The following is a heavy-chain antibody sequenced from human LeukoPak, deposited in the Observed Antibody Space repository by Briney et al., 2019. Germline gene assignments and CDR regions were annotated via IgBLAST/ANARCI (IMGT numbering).Heavy chain of an antibody. CDR3: ARDLGQWQWLVPFDS. CDR2: ISSSASYT. V-gene: IGHV3-21*01. J-gene: IGHJ4*02. D-gene: IGHD6-19*01. CDR1: GNYW. Sequence: PGGSLRLSCAASGNYWMHWVRQAPGKGLEWVSSISSSASYTNYAGSVKGRFTISRDNAKNSLSLQMSSLRAEDTAVYYCARDLGQWQWLVPFDSWGQGTLVTVSS.